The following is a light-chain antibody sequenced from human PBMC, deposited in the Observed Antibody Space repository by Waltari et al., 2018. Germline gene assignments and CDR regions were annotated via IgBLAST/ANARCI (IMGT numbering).Light chain of an antibody. V-gene: IGLV1-51*02. CDR1: ISNIGSSS. CDR3: GTWDVSPGAGA. J-gene: IGLJ3*02. CDR2: END. Sequence: QSVLTQPPSVSAAPGQRVTLSCSGSISNIGSSSVSWYQQVPGTATKLLIYENDKRPSGISDRFSGSKSGTSATLGITGLQTGDEADYYCGTWDVSPGAGAFGGGTKLTVL.